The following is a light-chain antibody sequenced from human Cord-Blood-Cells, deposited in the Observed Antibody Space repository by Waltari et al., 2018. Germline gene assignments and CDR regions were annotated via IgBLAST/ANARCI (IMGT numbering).Light chain of an antibody. V-gene: IGKV3-20*01. CDR3: QQYGSSPPT. J-gene: IGKJ1*01. CDR1: QSVSSSY. CDR2: GAS. Sequence: VLPQSPGTLSLSPGDSASLSCRASQSVSSSYLAWYQQKPGQAPRLLIYGASSRATGIADRFSGSGSGADFTLTISRLEPEDFAVYYCQQYGSSPPTFGQGTKVEIK.